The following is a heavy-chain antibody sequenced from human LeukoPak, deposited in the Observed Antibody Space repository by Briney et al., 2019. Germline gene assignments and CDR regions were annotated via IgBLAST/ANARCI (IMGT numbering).Heavy chain of an antibody. CDR1: GDSISRSTYY. Sequence: PSETLSLTCTVSGDSISRSTYYWAWIRQPPGKGLEWIGSVYYGRSPYFNPSLESRATISVDTSKNHFSLKMSSVTAADTAVYYCARSSGTGIFSYWGQGTLVTVSS. D-gene: IGHD6-25*01. V-gene: IGHV4-39*02. CDR3: ARSSGTGIFSY. CDR2: VYYGRSP. J-gene: IGHJ4*02.